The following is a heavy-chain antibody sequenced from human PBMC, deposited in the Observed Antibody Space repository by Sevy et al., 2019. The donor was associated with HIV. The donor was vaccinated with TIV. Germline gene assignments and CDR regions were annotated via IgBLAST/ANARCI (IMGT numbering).Heavy chain of an antibody. CDR1: GGTFSSYA. CDR3: ARTGYSSGWHMTVYDY. Sequence: ASVKVSCKASGGTFSSYAISWVRQAPGQGLEWMGGIIPIFGTANYAQKFQGRVTITADESTSTAYKELSSLRSEDTAVYYCARTGYSSGWHMTVYDYWGQGTLVTVSS. D-gene: IGHD6-19*01. CDR2: IIPIFGTA. V-gene: IGHV1-69*13. J-gene: IGHJ4*02.